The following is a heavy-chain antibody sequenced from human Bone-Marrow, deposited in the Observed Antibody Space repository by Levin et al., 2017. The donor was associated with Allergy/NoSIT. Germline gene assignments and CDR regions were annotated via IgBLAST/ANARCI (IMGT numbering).Heavy chain of an antibody. D-gene: IGHD3-16*01. V-gene: IGHV3-23*01. Sequence: PGGSLRLSCEASGFTFSTYAMTWVRQAPGRGLEWISSIRAGGDGAYYADSVKGRFTISRDNSKNILLLQMNSLRAEDTAVYYCAKDLTFTTRYYGMDVWGQGTTVTVSS. J-gene: IGHJ6*02. CDR3: AKDLTFTTRYYGMDV. CDR1: GFTFSTYA. CDR2: IRAGGDGA.